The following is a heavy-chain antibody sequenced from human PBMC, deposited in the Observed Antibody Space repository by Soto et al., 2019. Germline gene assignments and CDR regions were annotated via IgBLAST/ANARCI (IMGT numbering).Heavy chain of an antibody. CDR2: IYYSGST. J-gene: IGHJ5*02. Sequence: QVQLQESGPGLVKPSQTLSLTCTVSGSSISSGGYYWSWIRQHPGKGLEWIGYIYYSGSTYYNPSLKSRVTISVDTSKNQFSLKLSSVTAADTAVYYCASSLDCSSTSCYPNWFDPWGQGTLVTVSS. CDR1: GSSISSGGYY. V-gene: IGHV4-31*03. D-gene: IGHD2-2*01. CDR3: ASSLDCSSTSCYPNWFDP.